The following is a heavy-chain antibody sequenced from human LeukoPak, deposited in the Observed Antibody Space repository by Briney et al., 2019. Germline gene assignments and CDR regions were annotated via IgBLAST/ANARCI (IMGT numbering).Heavy chain of an antibody. CDR3: ASGSNIAAIRYFDL. D-gene: IGHD6-25*01. Sequence: PSQTLSLTCTVSGGSISSGSHYWSWIRQPAGKGLDWVGHIYPSGSTNYNPSLKSRVTISVDTSKNQFSLKLSSVTAADTAVYFCASGSNIAAIRYFDLWGRGTLVTVSS. CDR1: GGSISSGSHY. V-gene: IGHV4-61*09. J-gene: IGHJ2*01. CDR2: IYPSGST.